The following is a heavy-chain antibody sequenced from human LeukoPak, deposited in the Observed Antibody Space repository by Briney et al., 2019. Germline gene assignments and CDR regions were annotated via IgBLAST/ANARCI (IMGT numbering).Heavy chain of an antibody. D-gene: IGHD3-3*01. CDR2: IDHSGST. V-gene: IGHV4-59*01. CDR1: SGSFSRYF. J-gene: IGHJ6*03. CDR3: AREYFSANYFFYYMDV. Sequence: SETLSLTCTVSSGSFSRYFWTWIRQTPGKGLEWIGYIDHSGSTNYSPSLQSRVTISIDTSKNQFSLKLNSVTAADTAVYYCAREYFSANYFFYYMDVWGTGTTVTVSS.